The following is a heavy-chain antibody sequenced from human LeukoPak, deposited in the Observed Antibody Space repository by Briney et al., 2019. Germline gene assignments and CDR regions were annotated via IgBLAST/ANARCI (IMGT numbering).Heavy chain of an antibody. Sequence: GASVKVSCKASGGTFSSYAISWVRQAPGQGLEWMGGIIPIFGTANYAQKFQGRVTTTADESTSTAYMELSSLRSEDTAVYYCARAVSIAAAGTFDYWGQGTLVTVSS. J-gene: IGHJ4*02. CDR2: IIPIFGTA. D-gene: IGHD6-13*01. V-gene: IGHV1-69*13. CDR1: GGTFSSYA. CDR3: ARAVSIAAAGTFDY.